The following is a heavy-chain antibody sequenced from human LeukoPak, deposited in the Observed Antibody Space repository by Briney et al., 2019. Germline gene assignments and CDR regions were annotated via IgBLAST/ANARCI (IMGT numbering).Heavy chain of an antibody. CDR1: GFTFSSYS. Sequence: HPGGSLRLSRAASGFTFSSYSMNWVRQAPGKGLEWVSFISSSSSTIYYADSVKGRFTISRDNAKNSLYLQMNSLRAEDTAVYYCARDRGGSYSAIDYWGQGTLVTVSS. V-gene: IGHV3-48*04. CDR2: ISSSSSTI. CDR3: ARDRGGSYSAIDY. J-gene: IGHJ4*02. D-gene: IGHD1-26*01.